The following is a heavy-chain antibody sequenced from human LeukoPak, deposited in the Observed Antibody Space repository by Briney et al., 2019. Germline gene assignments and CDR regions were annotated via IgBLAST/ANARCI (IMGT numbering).Heavy chain of an antibody. J-gene: IGHJ3*02. CDR3: ARYSSSWHAYDI. D-gene: IGHD6-13*01. CDR2: IKQDGSEK. V-gene: IGHV3-7*05. Sequence: PGGSLRLSCAASGFTFSSYWMSWVRQAPGKGLQWMANIKQDGSEKYYVDSVKGRFTISRDNAKNSLSLQMNSLRAEDTAVYYCARYSSSWHAYDIWGQGTMATVSA. CDR1: GFTFSSYW.